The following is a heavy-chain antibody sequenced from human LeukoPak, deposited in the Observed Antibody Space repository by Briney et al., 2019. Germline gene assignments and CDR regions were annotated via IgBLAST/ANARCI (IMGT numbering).Heavy chain of an antibody. CDR3: ARNLGYGSGSYPLY. CDR1: GYSLTTYY. Sequence: ASVKVSCKASGYSLTTYYMHWVRQAPGQGLEWMGIINPSGGSISYAQKFQGRVTMTRDTSTSTVYMELSSLGSEDTAVYYCARNLGYGSGSYPLYWGQGTLVTVSS. J-gene: IGHJ4*02. V-gene: IGHV1-46*01. D-gene: IGHD3-10*01. CDR2: INPSGGSI.